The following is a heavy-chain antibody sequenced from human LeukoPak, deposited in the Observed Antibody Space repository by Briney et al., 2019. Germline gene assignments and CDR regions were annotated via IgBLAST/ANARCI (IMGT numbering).Heavy chain of an antibody. CDR2: ISWNSGSI. Sequence: GRSLRLSCAASGFTFDDYAMHWVRQAPGKGLEWVSGISWNSGSIGYADSVKGRFTISRDNAKNSLYLQMNSLRAEDTALYYCAKGRYCAGDCYSYYGMDVWGQGTTVTVSS. J-gene: IGHJ6*02. CDR1: GFTFDDYA. CDR3: AKGRYCAGDCYSYYGMDV. V-gene: IGHV3-9*01. D-gene: IGHD2-21*02.